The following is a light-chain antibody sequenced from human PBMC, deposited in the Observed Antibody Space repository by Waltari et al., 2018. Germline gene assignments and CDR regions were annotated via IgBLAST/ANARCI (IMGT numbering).Light chain of an antibody. V-gene: IGKV3-11*01. J-gene: IGKJ5*01. Sequence: EIVLTQSPATLSLSPGERATLSCRASQSVSSYLAWYQQKPVQAPRLLIYDASNRATSIPARFSGSGSGTDCTLTISSLEPEDFAVYYCHQRSNWPSITFGQGTRLEIK. CDR1: QSVSSY. CDR2: DAS. CDR3: HQRSNWPSIT.